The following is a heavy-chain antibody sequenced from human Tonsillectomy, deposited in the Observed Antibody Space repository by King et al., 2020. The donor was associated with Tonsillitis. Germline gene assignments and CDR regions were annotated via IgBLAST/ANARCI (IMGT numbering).Heavy chain of an antibody. V-gene: IGHV3-43*02. CDR3: AKDAKGYCSGGSCYPDY. CDR1: GFTFDDYA. Sequence: VQLVESGGGVVQPGGSLRLSCAASGFTFDDYAMHWVRQAPGKGLEWVSLISGDGGSTDYADSVKGRFTISRDNSKNSLFLQMNILRTEDTALYYCAKDAKGYCSGGSCYPDYWGQGTLVTVSS. J-gene: IGHJ4*02. CDR2: ISGDGGST. D-gene: IGHD2-15*01.